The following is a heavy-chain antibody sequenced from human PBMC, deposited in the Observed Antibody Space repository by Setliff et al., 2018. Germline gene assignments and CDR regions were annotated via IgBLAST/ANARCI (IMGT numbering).Heavy chain of an antibody. V-gene: IGHV4-39*07. J-gene: IGHJ4*02. Sequence: SETLSLTCTVSGGSISSSNYYWGWIRQPPGKGLEWIGYIYYSGSTYYNPSLKSRVTISVDTSKNQFSLKLSSVTAADTALYYCTVYNTGSSKDHYWGQGTPVTVSS. D-gene: IGHD2-8*02. CDR3: TVYNTGSSKDHY. CDR1: GGSISSSNYY. CDR2: IYYSGST.